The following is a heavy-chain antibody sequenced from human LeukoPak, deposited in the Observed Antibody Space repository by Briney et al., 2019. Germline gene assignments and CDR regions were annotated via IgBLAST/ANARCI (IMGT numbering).Heavy chain of an antibody. D-gene: IGHD3-22*01. CDR1: GGSFSGYY. V-gene: IGHV4-34*01. J-gene: IGHJ4*02. CDR3: ARARAHLKYYYDSSGYYYFDY. Sequence: SETLSLTCAVYGGSFSGYYWSWIRQPPGEGLEWIGEINHSGSTNYNTSLKSRVTISVDTPKNQFSLKLSSVTAADTAVYYCARARAHLKYYYDSSGYYYFDYWGQGTLVTVSS. CDR2: INHSGST.